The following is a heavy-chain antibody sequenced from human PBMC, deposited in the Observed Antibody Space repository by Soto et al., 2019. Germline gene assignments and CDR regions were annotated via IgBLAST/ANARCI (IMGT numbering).Heavy chain of an antibody. J-gene: IGHJ4*02. D-gene: IGHD6-13*01. CDR2: IRSKANSYAT. V-gene: IGHV3-73*01. CDR3: TRHTAMGQQLVLG. CDR1: GFTFSGSA. Sequence: GGSLRLSCAASGFTFSGSAMHWVRQASGKGLEWVGRIRSKANSYATAYAASVKGRFTISRDDSKNTAYLQMNSLKTEDTAVYYCTRHTAMGQQLVLGWGQGTLVTVSS.